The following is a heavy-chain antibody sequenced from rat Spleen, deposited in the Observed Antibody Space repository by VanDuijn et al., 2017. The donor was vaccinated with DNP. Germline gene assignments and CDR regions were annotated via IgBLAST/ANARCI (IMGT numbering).Heavy chain of an antibody. V-gene: IGHV5-27*01. D-gene: IGHD4-1*01. CDR1: GFTFSNFP. CDR3: TRCSTRAARLFDN. Sequence: EVQLVESGGGLVQPGRSLKLSCTASGFTFSNFPMAWVRQAPTKGLEWVADISTSGVVTYYRDSVKGRFTISRDNTENILYLQMDSLRSEDTATYYCTRCSTRAARLFDNWGQGAMVTVSS. CDR2: ISTSGVVT. J-gene: IGHJ2*01.